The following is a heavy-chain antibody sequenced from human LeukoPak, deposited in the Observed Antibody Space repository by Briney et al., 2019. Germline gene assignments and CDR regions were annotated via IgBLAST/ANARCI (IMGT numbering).Heavy chain of an antibody. CDR2: LSSSGSAF. V-gene: IGHV3-48*03. CDR1: GFTFRSYE. D-gene: IGHD3-22*01. Sequence: PGGSLTLSCEDSGFTFRSYEMNWVRQAPGKGLEWIAYLSSSGSAFSYADSVKGRFTISRDNAKNSLYLQMNSLRDEDTALYYCASSYYYDGDYWGQGTLVTVSS. J-gene: IGHJ4*02. CDR3: ASSYYYDGDY.